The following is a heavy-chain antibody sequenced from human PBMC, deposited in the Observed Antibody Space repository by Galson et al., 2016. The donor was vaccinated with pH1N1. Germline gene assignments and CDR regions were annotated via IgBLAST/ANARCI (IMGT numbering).Heavy chain of an antibody. CDR2: ISATSDYR. D-gene: IGHD6-13*01. J-gene: IGHJ4*01. V-gene: IGHV3-21*04. CDR1: GLALSGSDFTSHT. CDR3: AREWDSRGSVDH. Sequence: SLRLSCAASGLALSGSDFTSHTMNWVRLAPGGGMEWVSSISATSDYRNYADSVKGRFIISRDNAKSSLYLHMNSLRDDDTAIYYCAREWDSRGSVDHWDHVTLVTVSP.